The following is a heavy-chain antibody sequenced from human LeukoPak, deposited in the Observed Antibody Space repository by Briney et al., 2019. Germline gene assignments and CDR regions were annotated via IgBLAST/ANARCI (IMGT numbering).Heavy chain of an antibody. CDR2: ISSDERDT. CDR3: ARSPYTNYPTSDY. D-gene: IGHD4-11*01. V-gene: IGHV3-30*04. CDR1: GFTFTNYA. J-gene: IGHJ4*02. Sequence: GRSLRLSCAASGFTFTNYAMHWVRQAPGKGLEWVALISSDERDTYYADSVKGRFTISRDNSENTLFLQMNSLRAEDTAVYFCARSPYTNYPTSDYWGQGTLVTVSS.